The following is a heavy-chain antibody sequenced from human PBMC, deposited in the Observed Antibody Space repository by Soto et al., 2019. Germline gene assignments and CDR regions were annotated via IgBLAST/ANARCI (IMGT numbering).Heavy chain of an antibody. D-gene: IGHD3-10*01. CDR2: IYYSGST. J-gene: IGHJ5*02. V-gene: IGHV4-61*01. CDR1: GGSVSSGSYY. CDR3: ARGGGMGWLDP. Sequence: QVQLQESGPGLVKPSEPLSLTCSVSGGSVSSGSYYWSWIRQPPGKGLEWIGYIYYSGSTNYNPSLRSRVTISVDTAKTQFSLKLSSVTAADTAVYYCARGGGMGWLDPWGQGTLVTVSS.